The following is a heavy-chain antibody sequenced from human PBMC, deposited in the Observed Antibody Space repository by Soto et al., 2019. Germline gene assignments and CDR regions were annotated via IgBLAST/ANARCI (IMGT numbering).Heavy chain of an antibody. CDR1: GYTFTSYA. CDR3: ARADLKPCSGDSCYSRNAMDV. J-gene: IGHJ6*02. Sequence: QVQLVQSGAEVKKPGASVKVSCKASGYTFTSYAIHWVRQAPGQRLEWMGWINAGNGNTKYSQKFQGRVTITWDTSASTAYMELSSLRSEDTAVYYCARADLKPCSGDSCYSRNAMDVWGQGTTVTVSS. D-gene: IGHD2-15*01. CDR2: INAGNGNT. V-gene: IGHV1-3*01.